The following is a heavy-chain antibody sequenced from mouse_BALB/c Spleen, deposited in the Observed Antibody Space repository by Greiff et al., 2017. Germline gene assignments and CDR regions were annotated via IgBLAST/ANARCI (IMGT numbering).Heavy chain of an antibody. CDR1: GYTFTSYW. CDR3: ARGYGSSYGGFFDY. Sequence: VQLQQSGAELAKPGASVKMSCKASGYTFTSYWMHWVKQRPGQGLEWIGYINPSTGYTEYNQKFKDKATLTADKSSSTAYMQLSSLTSEDSAVYYCARGYGSSYGGFFDYWGQGTTRTVSS. D-gene: IGHD1-1*01. CDR2: INPSTGYT. V-gene: IGHV1-7*01. J-gene: IGHJ2*01.